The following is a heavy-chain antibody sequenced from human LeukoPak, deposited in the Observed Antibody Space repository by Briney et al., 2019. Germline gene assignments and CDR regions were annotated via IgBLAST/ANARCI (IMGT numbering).Heavy chain of an antibody. CDR1: GFTFSSYW. D-gene: IGHD3-22*01. CDR2: IKQDGSEK. J-gene: IGHJ4*02. CDR3: AREQYYSNSSGYYLGFDC. Sequence: GGSLRLSCAASGFTFSSYWMSWVRQAPGKGLECVANIKQDGSEKYYVDSVKGRFTISRDNAKNSLYLQMNSLRAEDTAVYYCAREQYYSNSSGYYLGFDCWGQGTLVTVSS. V-gene: IGHV3-7*01.